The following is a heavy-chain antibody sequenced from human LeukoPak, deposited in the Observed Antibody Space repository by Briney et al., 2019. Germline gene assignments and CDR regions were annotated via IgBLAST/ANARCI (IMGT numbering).Heavy chain of an antibody. V-gene: IGHV3-48*03. CDR3: ARDSGYYYDSSGYYRGAFDI. J-gene: IGHJ3*02. CDR2: ISSSGSTI. D-gene: IGHD3-22*01. CDR1: GFTFSSYA. Sequence: GGSLRLSCAASGFTFSSYAMNWVRQAPGKGLEWVSYISSSGSTIYYADSVKGRFTISRDNAKNSLYLQMNSLRAEDTAVYYCARDSGYYYDSSGYYRGAFDIWGQGTMVTVSS.